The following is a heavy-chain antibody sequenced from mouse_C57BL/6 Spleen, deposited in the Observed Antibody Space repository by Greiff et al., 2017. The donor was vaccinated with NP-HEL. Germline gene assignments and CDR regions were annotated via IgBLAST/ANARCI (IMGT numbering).Heavy chain of an antibody. J-gene: IGHJ3*01. CDR3: TRWGLWSFAY. Sequence: VKLVESGAELVRPGASVTLSCKASGYTFTDYEMHWVKQTPVHGLEWIGAIDPETGGTAYNQKFKGKAILTADKSSSTAYMELRSLTSEDSAVYYCTRWGLWSFAYWGQGTLVTVSA. D-gene: IGHD1-1*02. CDR2: IDPETGGT. V-gene: IGHV1-15*01. CDR1: GYTFTDYE.